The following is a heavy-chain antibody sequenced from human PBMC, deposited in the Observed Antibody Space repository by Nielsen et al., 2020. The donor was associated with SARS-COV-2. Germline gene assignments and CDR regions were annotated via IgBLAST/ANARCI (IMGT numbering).Heavy chain of an antibody. V-gene: IGHV4-59*08. D-gene: IGHD3-22*01. CDR3: ARIVGRNWFDP. CDR2: IYYSGST. Sequence: SETLSLTCTVSGGSIRDYYWTWIRQPPGKGLEWIGYIYYSGSTNYNPSLKRRVTISEDTSKNQFSLKLSSVTAADTAVYYCARIVGRNWFDPWGQGTLVTVSS. CDR1: GGSIRDYY. J-gene: IGHJ5*02.